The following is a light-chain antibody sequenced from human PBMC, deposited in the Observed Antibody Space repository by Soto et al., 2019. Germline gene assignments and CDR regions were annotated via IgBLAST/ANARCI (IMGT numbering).Light chain of an antibody. J-gene: IGKJ4*01. Sequence: EIVLTQSPGTLSLSPGERATLSCRASQSVSSSYLAWYQQKPGQAPRLLIYGASSRATGIPDRFSGSGSGTDFTLTISRLEPEDFAVYYCHQYGSSPFTFGGGPKVDIK. V-gene: IGKV3-20*01. CDR1: QSVSSSY. CDR3: HQYGSSPFT. CDR2: GAS.